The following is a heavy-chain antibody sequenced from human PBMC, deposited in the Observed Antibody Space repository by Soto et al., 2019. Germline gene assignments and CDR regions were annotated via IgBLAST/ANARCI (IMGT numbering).Heavy chain of an antibody. CDR3: ARSPSLFIDY. V-gene: IGHV1-46*01. CDR1: GYTFTSYY. CDR2: INPSGGYT. J-gene: IGHJ4*02. Sequence: EASVKVSCKASGYTFTSYYMNWVRQAPGQGLEWLGIINPSGGYTTYAQRFLGRVTMTSDTSTSTAYMELSSLRSEDTAVYYCARSPSLFIDYWGQGTLVTVSS. D-gene: IGHD3-10*01.